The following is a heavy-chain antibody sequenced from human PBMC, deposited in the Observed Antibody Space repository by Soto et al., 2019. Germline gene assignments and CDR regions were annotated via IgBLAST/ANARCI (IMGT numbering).Heavy chain of an antibody. Sequence: GVSLRLSCAAAGFTFSSYGMHWVRQAPGKGLEWVADISYDGSNKYYADSAKGRFTIARASSNSSQYLQMRCLRAAPAAVYYCAKGAPCTASWGLWDSGTLIT. CDR1: GFTFSSYG. CDR2: ISYDGSNK. V-gene: IGHV3-30*18. D-gene: IGHD2-8*02. CDR3: AKGAPCTASWGL. J-gene: IGHJ2*01.